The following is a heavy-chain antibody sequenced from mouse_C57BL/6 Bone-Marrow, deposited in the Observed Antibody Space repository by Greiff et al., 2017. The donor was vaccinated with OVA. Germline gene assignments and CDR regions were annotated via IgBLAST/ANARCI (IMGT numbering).Heavy chain of an antibody. D-gene: IGHD1-1*01. CDR2: IRNKANGYTT. J-gene: IGHJ1*03. V-gene: IGHV7-3*01. CDR1: GFTFTDYY. CDR3: ARFGRSYVYWYFDV. Sequence: EVQLVEPGGGLVQPGGSLSLSCAASGFTFTDYYMSWVRQPPGKALEWLGFIRNKANGYTTEYSASVKGRFTISRDNSQSILYPQKNALRAEDSDTYSCARFGRSYVYWYFDVWGTGTTVTVSS.